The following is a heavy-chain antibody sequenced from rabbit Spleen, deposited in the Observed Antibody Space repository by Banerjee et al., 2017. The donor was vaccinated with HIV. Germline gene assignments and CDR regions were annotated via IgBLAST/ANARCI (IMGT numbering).Heavy chain of an antibody. CDR3: LRDPYGDYGAIDL. CDR2: VSAGSSGST. J-gene: IGHJ4*01. CDR1: GFSFSNNYV. V-gene: IGHV1S45*01. D-gene: IGHD2-1*01. Sequence: QEQLEESGGDLVKPGASLTLTCTASGFSFSNNYVMCWVRQAPGKGLEWIACVSAGSSGSTYYANWAKGRFTISKTSSTTVTLQMTSLTAADTATYFCLRDPYGDYGAIDLWGQGTLVTVS.